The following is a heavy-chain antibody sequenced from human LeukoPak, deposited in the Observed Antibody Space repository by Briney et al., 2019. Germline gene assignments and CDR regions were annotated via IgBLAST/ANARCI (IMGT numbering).Heavy chain of an antibody. Sequence: SVKVSCKASGGTFSSYAISWVRQAPGQGLEWMGGIIPIFGTANYAQKFQGRVTITADESTSTAYMELSSLRSEDTAVYYCARESGIAVAAPGTYYFDYWGQGTLVTVSS. V-gene: IGHV1-69*13. J-gene: IGHJ4*02. CDR1: GGTFSSYA. CDR3: ARESGIAVAAPGTYYFDY. D-gene: IGHD6-19*01. CDR2: IIPIFGTA.